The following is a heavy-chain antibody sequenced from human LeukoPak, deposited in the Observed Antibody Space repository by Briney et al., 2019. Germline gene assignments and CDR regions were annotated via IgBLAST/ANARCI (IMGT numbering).Heavy chain of an antibody. CDR2: FDPEDGET. V-gene: IGHV1-24*01. CDR3: ATLIVGATGDWFDP. Sequence: ASVKVSCKVSGYTLTELSMHWVRQAPGKGLEWMVGFDPEDGETIYAQKFQGRVTMTEDTSTDTAYMELSSLRSEDTAVYYCATLIVGATGDWFDPWGQGTLVTVSS. J-gene: IGHJ5*02. CDR1: GYTLTELS. D-gene: IGHD1-26*01.